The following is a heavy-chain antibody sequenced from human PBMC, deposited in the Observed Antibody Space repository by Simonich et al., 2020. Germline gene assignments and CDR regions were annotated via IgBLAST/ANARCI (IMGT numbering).Heavy chain of an antibody. CDR2: IKQDGSEK. CDR1: GFTFSSYW. Sequence: EVQLVESGGGLVQPGGSLRLSCAASGFTFSSYWMSWVRQATGKGLEWVANIKQDGSEKYYVDTVKGRVTISRDNAKNSLYLQMNSLRAEDTAVYYCARDGLGTAYYYYMDVWGKGTTVTVSS. J-gene: IGHJ6*03. V-gene: IGHV3-7*01. CDR3: ARDGLGTAYYYYMDV. D-gene: IGHD7-27*01.